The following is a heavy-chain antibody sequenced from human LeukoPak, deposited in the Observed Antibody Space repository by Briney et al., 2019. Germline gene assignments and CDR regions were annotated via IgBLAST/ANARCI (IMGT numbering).Heavy chain of an antibody. D-gene: IGHD3-10*01. CDR1: GFTFSSYG. J-gene: IGHJ1*01. V-gene: IGHV3-30*02. Sequence: GGSLRLSCAASGFTFSSYGMHWVRQAPGKGLEWVAFIRYDGSNKHYADSVKGRFTISRDNSKNTLYLQMNSLRAEDTAVYYCAKENYGSGSYYNPRAEYFQHWGQGTLVTVSS. CDR2: IRYDGSNK. CDR3: AKENYGSGSYYNPRAEYFQH.